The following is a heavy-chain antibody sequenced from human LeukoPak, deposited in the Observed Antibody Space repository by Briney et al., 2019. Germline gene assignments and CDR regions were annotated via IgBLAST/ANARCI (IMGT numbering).Heavy chain of an antibody. J-gene: IGHJ4*02. Sequence: ASVKVSCKASGYTFTSYGISWVRQAPGQGLEWMGWIGAYNGNTNYAQKLQGRVTMTTDTSTSTAYMELRSLRSDDTAVYYCARQYCSGGSCYSVDYWGQGTLVTVSS. CDR1: GYTFTSYG. D-gene: IGHD2-15*01. V-gene: IGHV1-18*01. CDR3: ARQYCSGGSCYSVDY. CDR2: IGAYNGNT.